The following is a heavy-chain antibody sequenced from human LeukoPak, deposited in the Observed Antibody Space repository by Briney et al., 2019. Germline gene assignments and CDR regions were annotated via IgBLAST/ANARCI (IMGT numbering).Heavy chain of an antibody. D-gene: IGHD2-15*01. Sequence: PGGSLRLSCAASGFTFSSYAMSWVRQAPGKGLEWVSAISGSGGSTYYADSVKGRFTISRDNSKNTLCLQMNSLRAEDTAVYYCAKALKVVVVAAYNFDYWGQGTLVTVSS. CDR2: ISGSGGST. J-gene: IGHJ4*02. CDR3: AKALKVVVVAAYNFDY. V-gene: IGHV3-23*01. CDR1: GFTFSSYA.